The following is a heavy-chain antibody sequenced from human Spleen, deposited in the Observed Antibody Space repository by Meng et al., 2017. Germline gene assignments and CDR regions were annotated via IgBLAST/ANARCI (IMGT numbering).Heavy chain of an antibody. V-gene: IGHV1-2*06. D-gene: IGHD2/OR15-2a*01. CDR3: AKDLSGSIDS. CDR1: GYTFTGYS. Sequence: QVQLVQSGAEVKKPGASVKVSCKASGYTFTGYSMHWIRQAPGQGLEWMGRINPDSGTNYAQRFQGRVTLTWDTSISTAYMELSSLRSDDTAMYYCAKDLSGSIDSWGQGTLVTVSS. J-gene: IGHJ4*02. CDR2: INPDSGT.